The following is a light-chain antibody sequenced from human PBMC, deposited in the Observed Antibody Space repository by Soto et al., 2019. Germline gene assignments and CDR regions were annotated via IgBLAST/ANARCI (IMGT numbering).Light chain of an antibody. CDR1: ESVSTN. Sequence: IDMTQYPATLALAPGERVTRSCRASESVSTNLAWYRQKAGQAPRLLIYEVSTRATYIPARFSGRGSRTEFTLTISSLQAEDSAVYYCQQYQDWPRTFGQGTKVDI. CDR3: QQYQDWPRT. J-gene: IGKJ1*01. V-gene: IGKV3-15*01. CDR2: EVS.